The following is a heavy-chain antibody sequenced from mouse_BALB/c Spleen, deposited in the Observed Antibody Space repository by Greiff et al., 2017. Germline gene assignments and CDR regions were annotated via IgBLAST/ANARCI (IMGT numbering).Heavy chain of an antibody. J-gene: IGHJ4*01. CDR1: GYSITSGYY. V-gene: IGHV3-6*02. CDR3: ARDRGYAMDY. Sequence: VQLKESGPGIVKPSQSLSLTCSVTGYSITSGYYWNWIRQFPGNKLEWMGYISYDGSNNYNPSLKNRISITRDTSKNQFFLKLNSVTTEDTATYYCARDRGYAMDYWGQGTSVTVSS. CDR2: ISYDGSN.